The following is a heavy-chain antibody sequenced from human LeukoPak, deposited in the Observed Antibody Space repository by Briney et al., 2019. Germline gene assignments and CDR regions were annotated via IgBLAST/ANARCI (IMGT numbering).Heavy chain of an antibody. CDR2: ISSSGSTI. CDR1: GFTFSSYA. CDR3: PSMGYYYDSSGYYRY. V-gene: IGHV3-48*04. D-gene: IGHD3-22*01. Sequence: GGSLRLSCAASGFTFSSYAMHWVRQAPGEGLEGVSYISSSGSTIYYADSVKGRFTISRDNAKNSLYLQMNSLRAEDTAVYYCPSMGYYYDSSGYYRYWGQGTLVTVSS. J-gene: IGHJ4*02.